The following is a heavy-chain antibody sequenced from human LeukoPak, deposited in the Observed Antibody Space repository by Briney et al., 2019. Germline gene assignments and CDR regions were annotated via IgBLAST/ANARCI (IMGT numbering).Heavy chain of an antibody. J-gene: IGHJ4*02. D-gene: IGHD2-8*01. Sequence: PGGSLRLSCAASGFTFSSYAMHWVRQAPGKGLEWLAVVSYDGSNKYYADSVKGRFTISRDNSKNTLYLRMNSLRAEDTAVFYCARDLGNGRDYWGQGTLVTVSS. V-gene: IGHV3-30*04. CDR1: GFTFSSYA. CDR3: ARDLGNGRDY. CDR2: VSYDGSNK.